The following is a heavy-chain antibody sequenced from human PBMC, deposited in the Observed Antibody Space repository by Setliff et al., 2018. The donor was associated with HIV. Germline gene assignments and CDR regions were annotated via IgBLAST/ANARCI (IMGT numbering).Heavy chain of an antibody. D-gene: IGHD3-22*01. V-gene: IGHV3-13*01. CDR3: ARDFSTYYSIDS. Sequence: PGGSLRLSCATSGFAFSDYDFHWVRQVTGEGLEWVSAIGTGGDTYDADFVKGRFTISRDNSKNTLYLQMNSLRTDDTAVYFCARDFSTYYSIDSWGQGTPVTVSS. CDR1: GFAFSDYD. J-gene: IGHJ4*02. CDR2: IGTGGDT.